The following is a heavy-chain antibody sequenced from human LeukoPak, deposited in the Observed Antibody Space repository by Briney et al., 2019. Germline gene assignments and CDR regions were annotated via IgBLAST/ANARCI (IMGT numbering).Heavy chain of an antibody. D-gene: IGHD6-19*01. V-gene: IGHV4-59*01. CDR3: AVLYSSGWYLDY. Sequence: SETLSLTCAVSGDSISSDYWSWVRQPPGQGLEWIGYIYYSGSTNYNPSLKSRVTISVDTSKNQFSLKLSSVTAADTAVYYCAVLYSSGWYLDYWGQGTLVTVSS. CDR1: GDSISSDY. CDR2: IYYSGST. J-gene: IGHJ4*02.